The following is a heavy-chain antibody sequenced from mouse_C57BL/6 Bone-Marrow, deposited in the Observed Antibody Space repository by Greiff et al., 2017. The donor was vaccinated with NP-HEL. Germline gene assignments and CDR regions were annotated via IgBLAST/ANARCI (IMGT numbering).Heavy chain of an antibody. D-gene: IGHD1-1*01. CDR3: ARQGYYGIFAY. Sequence: EVMLVESGGGLVQPGGSLKLSCAASGFTFSDYYMYWVRQTPEKRLEWVAYISNGGGSTYYPATVKGRFTISRDNAKNTLYLQMSRLKSEDTAMYYCARQGYYGIFAYWGQGTLVTVSA. CDR1: GFTFSDYY. J-gene: IGHJ3*01. CDR2: ISNGGGST. V-gene: IGHV5-12*01.